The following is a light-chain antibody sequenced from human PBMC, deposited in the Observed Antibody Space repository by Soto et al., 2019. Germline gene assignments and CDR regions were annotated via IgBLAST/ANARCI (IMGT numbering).Light chain of an antibody. CDR2: GAS. J-gene: IGKJ1*01. Sequence: EIVMTQSPATLSVSTGESATLSCRASQRVSSNLAWYQQKPGQAPRLLIYGASTRATGIPARFSCSGSGTEFTLTTSSLQSEDFGVYYCQQYNNWPKTLGQGTKVDI. CDR1: QRVSSN. CDR3: QQYNNWPKT. V-gene: IGKV3-15*01.